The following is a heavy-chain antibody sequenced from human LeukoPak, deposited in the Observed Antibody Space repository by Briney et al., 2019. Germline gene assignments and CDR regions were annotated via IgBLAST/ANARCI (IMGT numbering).Heavy chain of an antibody. V-gene: IGHV3-30-3*01. CDR3: ARADDYGDYR. Sequence: PGGSLRLSCAASGFTFSSYAMSWVRQAPGKGLGWVAVISYDGSNKYYADSVKGRFTIPRDNSKNTLYLQMNSLRAEDTAVYYCARADDYGDYRWGQGTLVTVSS. J-gene: IGHJ5*02. CDR2: ISYDGSNK. D-gene: IGHD4-17*01. CDR1: GFTFSSYA.